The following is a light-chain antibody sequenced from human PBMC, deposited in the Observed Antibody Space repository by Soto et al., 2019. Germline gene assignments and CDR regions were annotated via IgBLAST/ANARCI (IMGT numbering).Light chain of an antibody. V-gene: IGKV3-15*01. CDR2: GVS. J-gene: IGKJ5*01. CDR1: QSVSSY. CDR3: HQYDNWWT. Sequence: EIVLTQSPATLSLSPGERATLSCRASQSVSSYLAWYQQKPGQAPRLLIYGVSTRATGAPARFSGSGSGTDFTLTISSLQPEDFAVYYCHQYDNWWTFGQGTRLEIK.